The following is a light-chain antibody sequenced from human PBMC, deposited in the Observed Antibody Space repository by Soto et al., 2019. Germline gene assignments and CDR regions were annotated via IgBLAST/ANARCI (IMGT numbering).Light chain of an antibody. CDR1: SSDVGDYNY. Sequence: QSVLTQPRSVSGSPGQSVTISCTGTSSDVGDYNYVSWYQHHAGKAPKLMIYDVTKRPSGVPHRFSGSKSGSTASLTISGLQADDEADYYCCSYADIYTYVFGTGTKVT. V-gene: IGLV2-11*01. CDR2: DVT. J-gene: IGLJ1*01. CDR3: CSYADIYTYV.